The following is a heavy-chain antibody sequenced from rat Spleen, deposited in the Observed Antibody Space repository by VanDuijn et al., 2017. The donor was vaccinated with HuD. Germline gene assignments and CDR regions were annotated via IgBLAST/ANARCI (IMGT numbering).Heavy chain of an antibody. CDR1: GFTFSNYY. D-gene: IGHD4-2*01. V-gene: IGHV5-25*01. CDR3: TREDWAFDY. CDR2: ITNTGGST. Sequence: EVQLVESGGGLVQPGRSMKLSCAALGFTFSNYYMAWVSQAPTKGLEWVASITNTGGSTYYPDSVKGRFTISRDNAKSTLYLQMNSLRSEDTATYYCTREDWAFDYWGQGVMVTVSS. J-gene: IGHJ2*01.